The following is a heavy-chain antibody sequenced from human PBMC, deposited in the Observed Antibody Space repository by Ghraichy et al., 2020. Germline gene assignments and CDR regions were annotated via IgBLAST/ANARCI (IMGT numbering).Heavy chain of an antibody. D-gene: IGHD6-19*01. V-gene: IGHV3-30-3*01. CDR3: ARDLNEQWLVAFGVLDY. CDR2: ISYDGSNK. J-gene: IGHJ4*02. Sequence: GSLRLSCAASGFTFSSYAMHWVRQAPGKGLEWVAVISYDGSNKYYADSVKGRFTISRDNSKNTLYLQMNSLRAEDTAVYYCARDLNEQWLVAFGVLDYWGQGTLVTVSS. CDR1: GFTFSSYA.